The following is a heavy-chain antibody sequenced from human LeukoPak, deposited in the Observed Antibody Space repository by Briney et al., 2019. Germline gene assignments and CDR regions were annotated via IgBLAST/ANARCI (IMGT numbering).Heavy chain of an antibody. CDR2: ISSSSYI. J-gene: IGHJ4*02. CDR3: AVEFRYSSGWYYFDY. V-gene: IGHV3-21*01. D-gene: IGHD6-19*01. CDR1: GFTFSSYS. Sequence: GSLRLSCAASGFTFSSYSMNWVRQAPGKGLEWVSSISSSSYIYYADSVKGRFTISRDNAKNSLYLQMNSLRAEDTAVYYCAVEFRYSSGWYYFDYWGQGTLVTVSS.